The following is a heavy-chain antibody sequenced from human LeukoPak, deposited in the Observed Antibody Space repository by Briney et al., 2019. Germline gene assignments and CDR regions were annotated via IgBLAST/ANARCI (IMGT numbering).Heavy chain of an antibody. CDR1: GFTFGDYT. V-gene: IGHV3-49*03. CDR3: VRNYYGSGSPFKGFDY. CDR2: IRSRAYGGTT. Sequence: GGSLRLSCTASGFTFGDYTMSWFRQAPGKGLEWVAFIRSRAYGGTTEYAASVKGRFTISRDDSESIAYLQMNSLKTEDTAVFYCVRNYYGSGSPFKGFDYWGQGTLVTVSS. D-gene: IGHD3-10*01. J-gene: IGHJ4*02.